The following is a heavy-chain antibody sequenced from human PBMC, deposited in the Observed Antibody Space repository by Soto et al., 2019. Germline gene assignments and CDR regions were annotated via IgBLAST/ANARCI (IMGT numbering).Heavy chain of an antibody. Sequence: SETPSLTCSVSGGSISSDIYYWAWIRQPPGKGLEWIGTIYYSGSTYYNPSLKSRVTISVDTSKNQFSLKLSSVTAADTAVYYCARTDPRGNWAFDMWGQGTMVTVSS. V-gene: IGHV4-39*01. CDR3: ARTDPRGNWAFDM. D-gene: IGHD3-10*01. CDR1: GGSISSDIYY. J-gene: IGHJ3*02. CDR2: IYYSGST.